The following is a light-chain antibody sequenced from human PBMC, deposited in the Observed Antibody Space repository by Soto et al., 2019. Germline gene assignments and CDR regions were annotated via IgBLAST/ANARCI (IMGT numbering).Light chain of an antibody. J-gene: IGKJ1*01. CDR2: GVS. CDR3: QQYNSWPPAWT. Sequence: EIVMTQSPATLSVSPGERASLSCRASQSVSSDLAWFQQKPGQAPRLLVYGVSTRATGIPARFSGSGSGTEFTLTISSLQSEDFAIYYCQQYNSWPPAWTFGQGTKVEI. CDR1: QSVSSD. V-gene: IGKV3-15*01.